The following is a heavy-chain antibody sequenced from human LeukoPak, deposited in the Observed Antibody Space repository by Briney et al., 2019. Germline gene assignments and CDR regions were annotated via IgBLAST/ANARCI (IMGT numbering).Heavy chain of an antibody. V-gene: IGHV3-23*01. CDR2: ISGSGGST. CDR3: AKDPRIAAAGSRWFDP. Sequence: HPGGSLRLSCAASGFTFSSYAMSWVRQAPGKGLEWVSAISGSGGSTYYADSVKGRLTTSRDNSKNTLYLQMNSLRAEDTAVYYCAKDPRIAAAGSRWFDPWGQGTLVTVSS. J-gene: IGHJ5*02. D-gene: IGHD6-13*01. CDR1: GFTFSSYA.